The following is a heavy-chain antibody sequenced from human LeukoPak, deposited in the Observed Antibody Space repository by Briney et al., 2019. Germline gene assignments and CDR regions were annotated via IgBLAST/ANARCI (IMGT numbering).Heavy chain of an antibody. J-gene: IGHJ2*01. CDR2: ITGGGDSA. CDR3: VSGDGGSGYYL. Sequence: RGSLRLSCVASGFTVSSHTMSWVRQTPERGLEWVSAITGGGDSAYYPDSVKGRFTLSRDNSTNTLYLQMNNLGAEDTALYYCVSGDGGSGYYLWGRGTLVTVSS. D-gene: IGHD3-22*01. CDR1: GFTVSSHT. V-gene: IGHV3-23*01.